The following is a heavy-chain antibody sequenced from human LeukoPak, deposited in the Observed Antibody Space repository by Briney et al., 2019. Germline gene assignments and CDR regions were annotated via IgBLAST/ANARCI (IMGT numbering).Heavy chain of an antibody. V-gene: IGHV4-59*01. Sequence: SETLSLTCTVSGGSISTYYWSWIRQPPGEGLEWIGYIYYSGSTNYNPSLKSRATISVDTSKIQFSPKPSSVTAADTAVYYCARGGTYSSGWYGYWGQGTLVTVSS. D-gene: IGHD6-19*01. CDR3: ARGGTYSSGWYGY. CDR1: GGSISTYY. J-gene: IGHJ4*02. CDR2: IYYSGST.